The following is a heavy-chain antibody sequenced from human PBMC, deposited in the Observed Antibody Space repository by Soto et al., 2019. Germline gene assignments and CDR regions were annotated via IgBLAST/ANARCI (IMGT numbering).Heavy chain of an antibody. J-gene: IGHJ5*02. CDR3: ARSPRGNLGILIEGSNCLGH. D-gene: IGHD3-16*01. V-gene: IGHV1-46*01. CDR2: INPHGGST. CDR1: GDTFTSSY. Sequence: GASVKVSCKAPGDTFTSSYLNWVRQAPGQGLEWMLVINPHGGSTKYAQKLQGRITMTTDTSRRKVYMELLCLRTDDSSIYYCARSPRGNLGILIEGSNCLGHWGQGSRVTVSS.